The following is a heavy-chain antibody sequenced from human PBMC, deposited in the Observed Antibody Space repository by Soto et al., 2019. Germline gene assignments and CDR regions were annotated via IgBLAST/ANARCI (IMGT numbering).Heavy chain of an antibody. D-gene: IGHD6-19*01. CDR2: IIPIFGTA. CDR3: ARDEPGIAVAGTWYYGMDV. Sequence: SVKVSCKASGGTFSSYAISWVRQAPGQGLEWMGGIIPIFGTANYAQKFQGRVTITADESTSTAYMELSSLRSEDTAVYYCARDEPGIAVAGTWYYGMDVWGQGSTVTVSS. CDR1: GGTFSSYA. V-gene: IGHV1-69*13. J-gene: IGHJ6*02.